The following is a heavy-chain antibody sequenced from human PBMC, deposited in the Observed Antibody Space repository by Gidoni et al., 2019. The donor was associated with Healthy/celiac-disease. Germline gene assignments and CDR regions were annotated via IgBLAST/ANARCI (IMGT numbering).Heavy chain of an antibody. CDR3: VKNADTAIYYSMDV. Sequence: EVQLLESGGGLVQPGGSLRLSCAASGFPFNSYAMSWVRQAPGKGLEWVSGISAGGGTTYYADSVKGRFTISRDKSKNTLYLQVSSLRTEDTAVYYCVKNADTAIYYSMDVWGQGTTVTVSS. D-gene: IGHD2-21*02. J-gene: IGHJ6*02. CDR2: ISAGGGTT. CDR1: GFPFNSYA. V-gene: IGHV3-23*01.